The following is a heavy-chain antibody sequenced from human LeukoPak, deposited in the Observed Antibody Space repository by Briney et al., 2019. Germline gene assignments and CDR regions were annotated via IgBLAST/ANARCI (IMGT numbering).Heavy chain of an antibody. CDR2: ISGSGGST. D-gene: IGHD3-22*01. Sequence: ETLSLTCAVYGGSFSGYYWSWVRQAPGKGLEWVSAISGSGGSTYYADSVKGRFTISRDNSKNTLYLQMNSLRAEDTAVYYCAGPSNSSGAFDIWGQGTMVTVSS. J-gene: IGHJ3*02. CDR1: GGSFSGYY. V-gene: IGHV3-23*01. CDR3: AGPSNSSGAFDI.